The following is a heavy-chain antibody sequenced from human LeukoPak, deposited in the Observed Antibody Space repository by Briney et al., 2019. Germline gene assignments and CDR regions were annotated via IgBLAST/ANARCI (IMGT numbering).Heavy chain of an antibody. D-gene: IGHD2/OR15-2a*01. J-gene: IGHJ4*02. CDR1: GFTFSSYA. V-gene: IGHV3-23*01. Sequence: GGSLRLSCAASGFTFSSYAMSWVRQAPGKGLERVSAISGSGGSTYYADSVKGRFTISRDNSKNTLYLQMNSLRAEDTAVYYCAKTPGHGFYYFDYWGQGTLVTVSS. CDR3: AKTPGHGFYYFDY. CDR2: ISGSGGST.